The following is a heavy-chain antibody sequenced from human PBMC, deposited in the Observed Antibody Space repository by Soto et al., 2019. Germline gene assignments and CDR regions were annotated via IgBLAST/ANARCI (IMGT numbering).Heavy chain of an antibody. D-gene: IGHD3-16*01. CDR1: GYSISSGYY. CDR3: ARSGRGEYYDYVWGSRGAFDI. CDR2: IYHSGST. J-gene: IGHJ3*02. Sequence: SETLSLTCAVSGYSISSGYYWGWIRQPPGKGLEWIGSIYHSGSTYYNPSLKSRVTISVDTSKNQFSLKLSSVTAADTAVYYCARSGRGEYYDYVWGSRGAFDIWGQGTMVTVSS. V-gene: IGHV4-38-2*01.